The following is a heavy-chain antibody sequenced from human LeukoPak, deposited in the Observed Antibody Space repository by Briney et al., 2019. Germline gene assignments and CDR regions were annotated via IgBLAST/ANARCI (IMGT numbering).Heavy chain of an antibody. Sequence: GGSLRLSCAASGFTFSSYGMHWVRQAPGKGLEWVAVIWYDGSNKYYADSVKGRFTISRDNSKNTLYLQMNRLRAEDTAVYYCARDNSRIAAAGSGGLFDYWGQGTQVTVSS. D-gene: IGHD6-13*01. CDR1: GFTFSSYG. CDR3: ARDNSRIAAAGSGGLFDY. V-gene: IGHV3-33*01. CDR2: IWYDGSNK. J-gene: IGHJ4*02.